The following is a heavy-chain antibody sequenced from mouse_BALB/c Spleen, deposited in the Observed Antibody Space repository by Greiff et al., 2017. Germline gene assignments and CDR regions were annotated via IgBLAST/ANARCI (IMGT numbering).Heavy chain of an antibody. CDR2: IDPENGDT. CDR3: NAAYGSSYRYYYAMDY. J-gene: IGHJ4*01. Sequence: VQLQQSGAELVRSGASVKLSCTASGFNIKDYYMHWVKQRPEQGLEWIGWIDPENGDTEYAPKFQGKATMTADTSSNTAYLQLSSLTSEDTAVYYCNAAYGSSYRYYYAMDYWGQGTSVTVS. D-gene: IGHD1-1*01. CDR1: GFNIKDYY. V-gene: IGHV14-4*02.